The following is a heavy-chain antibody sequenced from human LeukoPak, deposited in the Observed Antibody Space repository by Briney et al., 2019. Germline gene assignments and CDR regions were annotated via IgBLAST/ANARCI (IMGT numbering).Heavy chain of an antibody. CDR3: ATGHRDYDFWSGYYGFDY. D-gene: IGHD3-3*01. Sequence: ASVKVSCKASGYTFTGYYMHWVRQAPGQGLEWMGWINPNSGGTNYAQKFQGRVTMTRGTSISTAYMELSRLRSGDTAVYYCATGHRDYDFWSGYYGFDYWGQGTLVTVSS. J-gene: IGHJ4*02. CDR2: INPNSGGT. CDR1: GYTFTGYY. V-gene: IGHV1-2*02.